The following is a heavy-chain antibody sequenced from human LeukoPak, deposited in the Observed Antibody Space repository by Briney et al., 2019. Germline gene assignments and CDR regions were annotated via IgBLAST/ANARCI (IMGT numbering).Heavy chain of an antibody. CDR2: IRYDGSNK. D-gene: IGHD6-13*01. V-gene: IGHV3-30*02. J-gene: IGHJ4*02. CDR1: GFTFSSYG. Sequence: RPGGSLRLSCAASGFTFSSYGMHWVRQAPGKGLEWVAFIRYDGSNKYYADSVKGRFTISRDNSKNTLYLQMNSLRAEDTAVYYCAKDGRGWQQPLEGFDYWGQGTLVTVSS. CDR3: AKDGRGWQQPLEGFDY.